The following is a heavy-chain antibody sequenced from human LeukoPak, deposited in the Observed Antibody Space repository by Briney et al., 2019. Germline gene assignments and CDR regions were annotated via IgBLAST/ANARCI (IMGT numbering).Heavy chain of an antibody. D-gene: IGHD6-19*01. CDR3: ARTKSGWYYSDY. Sequence: SETLSLTCTVSGGSMRSYYWSWLRQPPGKGLELLGYVYYSGTANYNPSLESRVTILVDTSKNQFSLNLSSVTAADTAVYYCARTKSGWYYSDYWGQGTMVSGSS. CDR1: GGSMRSYY. V-gene: IGHV4-59*08. J-gene: IGHJ4*02. CDR2: VYYSGTA.